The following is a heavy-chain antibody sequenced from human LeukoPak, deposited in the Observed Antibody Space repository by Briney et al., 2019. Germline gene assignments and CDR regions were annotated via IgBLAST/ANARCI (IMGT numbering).Heavy chain of an antibody. CDR3: ARSLGGYSNYVKATFDY. Sequence: SETLSLTCTVYGGSISSGGYYWSWIRQPPGKGLEWIGYIYHSGSTYYNPSLKSRVTISVDRSKNQFSLKLSSVTAADTAVYYCARSLGGYSNYVKATFDYWGQGTLVTVSS. J-gene: IGHJ4*02. D-gene: IGHD4-11*01. CDR1: GGSISSGGYY. V-gene: IGHV4-30-2*01. CDR2: IYHSGST.